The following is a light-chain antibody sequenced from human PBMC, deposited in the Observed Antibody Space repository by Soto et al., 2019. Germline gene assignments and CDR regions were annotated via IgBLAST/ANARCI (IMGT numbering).Light chain of an antibody. Sequence: EIVMTQSPATLSVSPGERVTLSCRASQSISTNLAWYQQKPGQAPRLLIYGASTRATGIPARFSGSGSGTKFTVTISSLQSEDFAVYYCQQYNDWPRTFGHGTKVDIK. V-gene: IGKV3-15*01. CDR3: QQYNDWPRT. J-gene: IGKJ1*01. CDR1: QSISTN. CDR2: GAS.